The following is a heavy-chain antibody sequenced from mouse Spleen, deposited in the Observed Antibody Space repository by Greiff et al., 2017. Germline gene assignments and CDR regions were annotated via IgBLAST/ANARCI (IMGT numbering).Heavy chain of an antibody. CDR1: GYTFTDYN. V-gene: IGHV1-18*01. CDR2: INPNNGGT. D-gene: IGHD1-1*02. Sequence: EVQLQQSGPELVKPGASVKIPCKASGYTFTDYNMDWVKQSHGKSLEWIGDINPNNGGTNYNQKFKGKATLTVDKSSSTAYMELRSLTSEDTAVYYCARGSTMYYYAMDYWGQGTSVTVSS. CDR3: ARGSTMYYYAMDY. J-gene: IGHJ4*01.